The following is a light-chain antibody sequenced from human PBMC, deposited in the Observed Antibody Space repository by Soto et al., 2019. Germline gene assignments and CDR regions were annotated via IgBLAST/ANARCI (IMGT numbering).Light chain of an antibody. CDR1: QSVTSN. J-gene: IGKJ4*01. CDR2: GAS. Sequence: EIVMTQSPATLSVSPGERATLSCRASQSVTSNLAWYQQKPGQPPRRLIYGASTRATGIPARFSGSGSGTEFTFTISSLQSEDFAVYYCQQYNNWPLTFGGGTKVEIK. V-gene: IGKV3-15*01. CDR3: QQYNNWPLT.